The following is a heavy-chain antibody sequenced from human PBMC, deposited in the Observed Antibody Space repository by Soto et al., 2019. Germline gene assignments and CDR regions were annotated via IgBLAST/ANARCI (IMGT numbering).Heavy chain of an antibody. Sequence: SETLSLTCAVSGDSVNSGNNYWSWIRQTPGKGLEWIGYIYHSGSTNYNPSLKSRVTISVDKSKNQFSLKLSSVTAADTAVYYCARSTDRSSSSNYFDYWGQGTLVTVSS. V-gene: IGHV4-61*01. CDR3: ARSTDRSSSSNYFDY. J-gene: IGHJ4*02. CDR2: IYHSGST. D-gene: IGHD6-13*01. CDR1: GDSVNSGNNY.